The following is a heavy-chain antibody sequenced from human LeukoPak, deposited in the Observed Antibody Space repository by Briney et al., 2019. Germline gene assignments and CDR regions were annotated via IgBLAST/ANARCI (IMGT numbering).Heavy chain of an antibody. D-gene: IGHD2-2*02. J-gene: IGHJ4*02. Sequence: GGSLRLSCAASGFTFSGSAIHWVRQASGKGLEWLGRIRSKANSYATAYAASVKGRFTISRDDSKNTAYLQMNSLKTEDTAVYYCTRYWDCSSTSCYKWPFDYWGQGTLVTVSS. CDR2: IRSKANSYAT. V-gene: IGHV3-73*01. CDR3: TRYWDCSSTSCYKWPFDY. CDR1: GFTFSGSA.